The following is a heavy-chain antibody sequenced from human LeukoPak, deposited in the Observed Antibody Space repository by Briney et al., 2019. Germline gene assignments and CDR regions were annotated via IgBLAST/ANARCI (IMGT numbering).Heavy chain of an antibody. D-gene: IGHD3-10*01. CDR1: GYTFTSYD. CDR2: INPNSGGT. CDR3: ARDPDYYGSGSLDY. Sequence: ASVKVSCKASGYTFTSYDINWVRQATGQGLEWMGWINPNSGGTNYAQKFQGRVTMTRDTSISTAYMELSRLRSDDTAVYYCARDPDYYGSGSLDYWGQGTLVTVSS. J-gene: IGHJ4*02. V-gene: IGHV1-2*02.